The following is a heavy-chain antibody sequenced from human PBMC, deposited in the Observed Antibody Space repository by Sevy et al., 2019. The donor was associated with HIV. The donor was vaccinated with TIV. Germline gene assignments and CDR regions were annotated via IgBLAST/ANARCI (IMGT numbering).Heavy chain of an antibody. D-gene: IGHD3-10*01. V-gene: IGHV4-59*01. CDR2: IYYSGST. CDR1: GGSISSYY. J-gene: IGHJ3*02. Sequence: SETLSLTCTVSGGSISSYYWSWIRQPPGKGLEWIGYIYYSGSTNYNPSLKSRVTISVDTSKNQFSLKLSSVTAADTAMYYCARDKGVTMVVGAFDIWGQGTMVTVSS. CDR3: ARDKGVTMVVGAFDI.